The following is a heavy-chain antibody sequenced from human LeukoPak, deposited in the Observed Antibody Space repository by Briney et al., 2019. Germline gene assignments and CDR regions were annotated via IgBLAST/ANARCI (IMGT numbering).Heavy chain of an antibody. Sequence: ASVKVSCKASGYTFTSYYMHWVRQAPGQGLEWMGIINPSGGSTSYAQKFQGRVTMTRDTSTSTVYMELSSLRSEDTDVYYCARAGHAYSSSWYENYYYYGMDVWAQGTTVTVSS. CDR3: ARAGHAYSSSWYENYYYYGMDV. V-gene: IGHV1-46*01. CDR1: GYTFTSYY. D-gene: IGHD6-13*01. J-gene: IGHJ6*02. CDR2: INPSGGST.